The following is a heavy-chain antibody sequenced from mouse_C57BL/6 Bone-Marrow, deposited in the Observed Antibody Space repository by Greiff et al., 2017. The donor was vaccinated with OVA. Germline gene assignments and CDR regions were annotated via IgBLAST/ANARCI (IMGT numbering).Heavy chain of an antibody. Sequence: VQLQQSGPELVKPGASVKLSCKASGYTFTSYDINWVKQRPGQGLEWIGWIYPRDGSTKYNEKFKGKATLTVDTSSSTAYMELHSLTSEESAVYFCGKSSDNAWFAYWGQGTLVTVSA. CDR1: GYTFTSYD. D-gene: IGHD1-1*01. J-gene: IGHJ3*01. CDR2: IYPRDGST. CDR3: GKSSDNAWFAY. V-gene: IGHV1-85*01.